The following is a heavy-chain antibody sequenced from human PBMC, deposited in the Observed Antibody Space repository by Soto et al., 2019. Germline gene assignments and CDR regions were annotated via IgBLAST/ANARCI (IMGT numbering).Heavy chain of an antibody. Sequence: QLQLQESGPGLVKPSETLSLTCTVSDGSISSRNYYWVWIRQPPGKGLEWIGSIYYSGSTYSNPSLKSRVTISVATSKNPFSLTLSSVTAADTAVYYCARLLRFLEWLPRAERSYYMDVWGKGTTVTVSS. CDR2: IYYSGST. D-gene: IGHD3-3*01. V-gene: IGHV4-39*01. CDR1: DGSISSRNYY. CDR3: ARLLRFLEWLPRAERSYYMDV. J-gene: IGHJ6*03.